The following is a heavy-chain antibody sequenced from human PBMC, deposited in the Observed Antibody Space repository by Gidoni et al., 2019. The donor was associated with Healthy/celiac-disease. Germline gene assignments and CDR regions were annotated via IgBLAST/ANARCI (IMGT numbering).Heavy chain of an antibody. D-gene: IGHD2-15*01. V-gene: IGHV3-11*01. CDR2: ISSSGSTI. J-gene: IGHJ6*02. Sequence: QVQLVESGGGLVTPGGSLRLSCAASGFPFSDYYLSWIRQAPGTGLEWVSYISSSGSTIYYADSVKGRFTISRDNAKNSLYLQMNSLRAEDTAVYYCARAQGVATTDYYYYGMDVWGQGTTVTVS. CDR1: GFPFSDYY. CDR3: ARAQGVATTDYYYYGMDV.